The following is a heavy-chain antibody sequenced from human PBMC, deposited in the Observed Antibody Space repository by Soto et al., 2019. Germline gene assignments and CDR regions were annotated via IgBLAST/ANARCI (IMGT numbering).Heavy chain of an antibody. CDR2: ISYDGSNK. V-gene: IGHV3-30*18. D-gene: IGHD2-15*01. J-gene: IGHJ4*02. CDR3: AKAGPCSGGSCYIDY. CDR1: GFTFSSYG. Sequence: GGSLRLSCAASGFTFSSYGMHWVRQAPGKGLEWVAVISYDGSNKYYADSVKGRFTISRDNSKNTLYLQMNSLRAEDTAVYYCAKAGPCSGGSCYIDYWGQGTLVTVSS.